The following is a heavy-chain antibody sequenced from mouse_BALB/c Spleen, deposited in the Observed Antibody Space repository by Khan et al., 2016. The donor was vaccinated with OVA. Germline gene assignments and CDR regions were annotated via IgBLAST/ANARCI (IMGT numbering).Heavy chain of an antibody. Sequence: EVQLQESGPGLVKPSQSLSLTCTVTGYSITSNYAWNWIRQFPGNKLEWMGYISYSGSTNYNPSLKSLISITRDTSKNQFFLQLNSVTTEDTATYYCARGNYYGYALDYWGQGTSITVSA. CDR2: ISYSGST. CDR3: ARGNYYGYALDY. V-gene: IGHV3-2*02. CDR1: GYSITSNYA. D-gene: IGHD1-1*01. J-gene: IGHJ4*01.